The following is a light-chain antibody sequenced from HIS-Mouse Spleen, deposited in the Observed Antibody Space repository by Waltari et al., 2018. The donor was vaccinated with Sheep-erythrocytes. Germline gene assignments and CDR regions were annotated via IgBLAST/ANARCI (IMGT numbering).Light chain of an antibody. CDR2: DAS. CDR3: QQFNNYPRT. V-gene: IGKV1D-13*01. Sequence: AIQLTQSPSSLSASVGDSVTITCRASPDISRALAWYQQKPGKAPKLLIYDASSLESGVPSRFSGSGSGTDFTLTISSLQPEDFATYYCQQFNNYPRTFGQGTKVEIK. J-gene: IGKJ1*01. CDR1: PDISRA.